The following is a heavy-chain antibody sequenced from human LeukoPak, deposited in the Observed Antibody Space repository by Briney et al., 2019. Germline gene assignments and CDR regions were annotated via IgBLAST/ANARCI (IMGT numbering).Heavy chain of an antibody. CDR3: AKFYDFWSGPFYYYYGMDV. Sequence: GGSLRLSCAASGFTFSSYAMSWVRQAPGKGLEWVSAISGSGGSTYYADSVKGRFTISRDNSKNTLYLQMNSLRAEDTAVYYCAKFYDFWSGPFYYYYGMDVRGQGTTVTVSS. CDR1: GFTFSSYA. J-gene: IGHJ6*02. CDR2: ISGSGGST. V-gene: IGHV3-23*01. D-gene: IGHD3-3*01.